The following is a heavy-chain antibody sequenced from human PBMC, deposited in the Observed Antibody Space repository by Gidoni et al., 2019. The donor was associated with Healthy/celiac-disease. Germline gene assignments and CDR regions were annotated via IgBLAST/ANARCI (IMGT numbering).Heavy chain of an antibody. Sequence: QVQLVQSGAEVKKPGSSVKVSCKASGGTFSSYAISWVRQAPGQGLEWMGRIIPILGIANYAQKFQGRVTITADKSTSTAYMELSSLRSEDTAVYYCARDGGKYGDYSERDYYYYMDVWGKGTTVTVSS. V-gene: IGHV1-69*04. D-gene: IGHD4-17*01. CDR2: IIPILGIA. J-gene: IGHJ6*03. CDR3: ARDGGKYGDYSERDYYYYMDV. CDR1: GGTFSSYA.